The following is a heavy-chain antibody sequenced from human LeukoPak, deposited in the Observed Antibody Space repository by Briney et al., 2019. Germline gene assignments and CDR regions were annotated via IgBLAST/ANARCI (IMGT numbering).Heavy chain of an antibody. CDR1: GYTFSDFG. CDR3: ATATVTHPRDP. V-gene: IGHV1-2*02. Sequence: ASVKVSGQTAGYTFSDFGLNWVRQAPGQGLEWMGWINPYSGALISAQSLQGRLTMTWDTSTGTAYMELTRLTSDDTAVYYCATATVTHPRDPWGQGTLVTVSS. D-gene: IGHD1-1*01. CDR2: INPYSGAL. J-gene: IGHJ5*02.